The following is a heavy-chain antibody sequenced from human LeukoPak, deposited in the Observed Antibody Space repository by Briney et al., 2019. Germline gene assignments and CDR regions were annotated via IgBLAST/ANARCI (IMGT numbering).Heavy chain of an antibody. V-gene: IGHV3-23*01. CDR2: ISGSGGST. Sequence: GGSLRLSCAASGFTFSSCAMSWVRQAPGKGLEWVSAISGSGGSTYYADSVKGRFTISRDNSKNTLYLQMNSLRAEDTAVYYCAKARRYSYGSGGDWFDPWGQGTLVTVSS. J-gene: IGHJ5*02. CDR3: AKARRYSYGSGGDWFDP. D-gene: IGHD5-18*01. CDR1: GFTFSSCA.